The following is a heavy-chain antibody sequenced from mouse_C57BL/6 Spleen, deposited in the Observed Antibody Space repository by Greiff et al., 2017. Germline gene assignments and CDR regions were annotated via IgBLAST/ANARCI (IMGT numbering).Heavy chain of an antibody. J-gene: IGHJ4*01. V-gene: IGHV2-9-1*01. Sequence: VKLVESGPGLVAPSQSLSITCTVSGFSLTSYAISWVRQPPGKGLEWLGVIWPGGGTNYNSAPKYSLSISKDNSKSQVVLKMNSLQTDDTARYYCARNNDGYSYAMDYWGQGTSVTVSS. CDR3: ARNNDGYSYAMDY. CDR2: IWPGGGT. CDR1: GFSLTSYA. D-gene: IGHD2-3*01.